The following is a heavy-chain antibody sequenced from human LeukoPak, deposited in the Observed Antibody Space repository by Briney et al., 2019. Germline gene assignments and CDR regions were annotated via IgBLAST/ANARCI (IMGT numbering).Heavy chain of an antibody. CDR1: GFTFSSYA. CDR2: ISYDGSNK. J-gene: IGHJ4*02. Sequence: PGGSLRLSCAASGFTFSSYAMHWVRQAPGKGLEWVAVISYDGSNKYYADSVKGRLTISRDNSKNTLYLQMNSLRAEDTAVYYCARDLGGRYFDYWGQGTLVTVSS. CDR3: ARDLGGRYFDY. D-gene: IGHD2-15*01. V-gene: IGHV3-30-3*01.